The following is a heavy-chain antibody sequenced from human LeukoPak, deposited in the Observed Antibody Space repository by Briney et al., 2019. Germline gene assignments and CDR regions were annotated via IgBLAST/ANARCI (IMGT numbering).Heavy chain of an antibody. Sequence: SETLSLTCTASGGSISSYDWSWIRQPAGNGLDWIGCIYSSGKTNYNPSLKSRVTMSVDTSKNQFSLKLTSVTAADTAVYYCARVYDSTGYYLDDWGQGTPVTVSS. D-gene: IGHD3-22*01. CDR3: ARVYDSTGYYLDD. CDR2: IYSSGKT. V-gene: IGHV4-4*07. CDR1: GGSISSYD. J-gene: IGHJ4*02.